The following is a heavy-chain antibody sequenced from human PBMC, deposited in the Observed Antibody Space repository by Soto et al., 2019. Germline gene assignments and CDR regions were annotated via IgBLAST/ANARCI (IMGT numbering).Heavy chain of an antibody. CDR2: ISSSSSTI. V-gene: IGHV3-48*01. D-gene: IGHD3-16*01. Sequence: EVQLVESGGGLVQPGGSLRLSCAASGFTFSSYSMNWVRQAPGKGLEWVSYISSSSSTIYYADSVKGRFTISRDNAKNSLYLQMNSLRAEDTDVYYCARDYVASVFDYWGQGTLVTVSS. CDR1: GFTFSSYS. CDR3: ARDYVASVFDY. J-gene: IGHJ4*02.